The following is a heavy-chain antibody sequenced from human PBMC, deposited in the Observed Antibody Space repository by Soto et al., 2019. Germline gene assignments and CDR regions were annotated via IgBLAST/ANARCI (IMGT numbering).Heavy chain of an antibody. CDR2: IYYSGTT. CDR3: ARREIQGPIDY. Sequence: QVQLQESGPGLVKPWDTLYLTCAVSGYSISSRNWWGWIRQPPGKGLEWIGYIYYSGTTYYNPSLKSRVTMSVDTSKTQFSLKLTSVTAVDTAVYYCARREIQGPIDYWGQGTLVTVSS. J-gene: IGHJ4*02. V-gene: IGHV4-28*01. CDR1: GYSISSRNW. D-gene: IGHD1-26*01.